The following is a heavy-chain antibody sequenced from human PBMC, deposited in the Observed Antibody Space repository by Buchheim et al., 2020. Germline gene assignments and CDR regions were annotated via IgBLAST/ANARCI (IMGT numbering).Heavy chain of an antibody. CDR3: ARAVTFYYDSSGSRWSYFDS. CDR2: MNPNSGNT. J-gene: IGHJ4*02. D-gene: IGHD3-22*01. Sequence: QVQLVQSGAEVKKPGASVKVSCKASGYTFTSYDINWVRQATGQGLEWMGWMNPNSGNTGYAQKFQGRVTMTRNTSISTAYMELTTLRSEDTAIYYCARAVTFYYDSSGSRWSYFDSWGQGT. CDR1: GYTFTSYD. V-gene: IGHV1-8*01.